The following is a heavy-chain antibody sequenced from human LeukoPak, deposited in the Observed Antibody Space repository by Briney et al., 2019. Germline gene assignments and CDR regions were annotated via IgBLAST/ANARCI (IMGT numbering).Heavy chain of an antibody. CDR2: IKQDGSEK. CDR1: GFTFRSYL. D-gene: IGHD3-22*01. CDR3: ARSADTSGYFNYWYFDL. V-gene: IGHV3-7*04. J-gene: IGHJ2*01. Sequence: GGSLRLSCAASGFTFRSYLMNWVRQPPGKGLEWVANIKQDGSEKYYLDSVKGRFTISRDNAKNSLFLHMNSLRVDDTAVYYRARSADTSGYFNYWYFDLWGRGTLVTVSS.